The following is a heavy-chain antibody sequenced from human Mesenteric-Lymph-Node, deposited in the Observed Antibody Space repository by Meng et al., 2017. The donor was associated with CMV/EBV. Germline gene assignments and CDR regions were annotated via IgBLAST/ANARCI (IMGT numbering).Heavy chain of an antibody. CDR2: IYSGGTT. D-gene: IGHD3-3*01. V-gene: IGHV3-53*01. J-gene: IGHJ4*02. CDR1: GFTFSDYY. Sequence: GESLKISCAASGFTFSDYYMSWVRQAPGKGLEWVSVIYSGGTTYHADTVRGRFTISRDISKNMLYLQMNSLRVEDTAVYYCARDGGSFDYWGQGALVTVSS. CDR3: ARDGGSFDY.